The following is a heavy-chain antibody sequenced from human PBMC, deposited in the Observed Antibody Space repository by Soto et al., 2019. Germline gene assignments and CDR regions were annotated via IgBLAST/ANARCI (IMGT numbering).Heavy chain of an antibody. J-gene: IGHJ6*02. V-gene: IGHV3-15*01. CDR3: ARDKYYYGSGSYYGHYYYYYGMDV. CDR2: IKSKTDGGTT. Sequence: GSLRLSCAASGFTFSYAWMSWVRQAPGKGLEWVGRIKSKTDGGTTDYAAPVKGRFTISRDDSTNTLYLQMDSLKTEDTAVYYYARDKYYYGSGSYYGHYYYYYGMDVWGQGTTVTVSS. CDR1: GFTFSYAW. D-gene: IGHD3-10*01.